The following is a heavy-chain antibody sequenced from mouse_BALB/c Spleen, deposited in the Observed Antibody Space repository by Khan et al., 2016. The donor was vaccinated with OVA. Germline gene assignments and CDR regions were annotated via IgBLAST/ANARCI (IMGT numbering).Heavy chain of an antibody. D-gene: IGHD2-14*01. CDR3: ARNYRDDVYFDS. CDR1: GYTFTAYV. Sequence: EVQLQESGPELVKPGASVKMSCTASGYTFTAYVIHWVKQKPGQGLDWIGYIYPFNDDTKYNEKFKGKATLTSDKSSSTAYMELSSLTSEDSAVYYCARNYRDDVYFDSWGQGTTLTVSS. CDR2: IYPFNDDT. V-gene: IGHV1S136*01. J-gene: IGHJ2*01.